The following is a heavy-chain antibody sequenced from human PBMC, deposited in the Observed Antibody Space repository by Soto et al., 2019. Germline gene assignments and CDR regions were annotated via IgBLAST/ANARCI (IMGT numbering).Heavy chain of an antibody. CDR3: ARESKQDYGDQLVFDI. J-gene: IGHJ3*02. CDR2: ISAYNGNT. V-gene: IGHV1-18*01. CDR1: GYTFTSYG. Sequence: ASVKVSCKASGYTFTSYGMSWVRQAPGQGLEWMGWISAYNGNTNYAQKLQGRVTMTTDTSTSTAYMELRSLRSDDTAVYYCARESKQDYGDQLVFDIGAKGTLVPVS. D-gene: IGHD4-17*01.